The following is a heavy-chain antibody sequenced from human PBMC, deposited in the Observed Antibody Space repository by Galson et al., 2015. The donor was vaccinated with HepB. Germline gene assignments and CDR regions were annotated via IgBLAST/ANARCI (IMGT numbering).Heavy chain of an antibody. D-gene: IGHD2-15*01. J-gene: IGHJ3*02. V-gene: IGHV3-30*04. CDR2: ISYDGSNK. CDR3: ARNSGWGAFDI. CDR1: GFTFSSYA. Sequence: SLRLSCAASGFTFSSYAMHWVRQAPGKGLEWVAVISYDGSNKYYADSVKGRFTISRDNSKNTLYLQMNSLRAEDTAVYYCARNSGWGAFDIWGQGTMVTVSS.